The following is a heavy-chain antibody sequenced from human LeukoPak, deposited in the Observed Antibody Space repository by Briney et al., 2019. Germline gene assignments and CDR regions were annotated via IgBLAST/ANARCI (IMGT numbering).Heavy chain of an antibody. J-gene: IGHJ4*02. CDR2: IYTSGST. V-gene: IGHV4-4*07. CDR3: ARGSGDTGSSDHHYPAH. Sequence: NPSETLSLTCTVSGGSISSYYWSWIRQPAGKGLEWIGRIYTSGSTNYNPSLKSRGTISVDKSKNQFSLKLSSVTAADTAGYYRARGSGDTGSSDHHYPAHWGQGTLVTVSA. D-gene: IGHD6-25*01. CDR1: GGSISSYY.